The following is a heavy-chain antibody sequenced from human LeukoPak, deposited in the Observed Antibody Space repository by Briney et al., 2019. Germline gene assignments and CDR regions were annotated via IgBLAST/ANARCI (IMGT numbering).Heavy chain of an antibody. Sequence: GASVKLSCKASGYTFTSYGISWVRQAPGQGLEWMGWISAYNGNTNYAQKLQGRVTMTTDTSKSTDYMELRSLRSDDTAVYYCARGGHDILTGYPFDWGQGTLVTVSS. CDR2: ISAYNGNT. CDR1: GYTFTSYG. D-gene: IGHD3-9*01. V-gene: IGHV1-18*01. CDR3: ARGGHDILTGYPFD. J-gene: IGHJ4*02.